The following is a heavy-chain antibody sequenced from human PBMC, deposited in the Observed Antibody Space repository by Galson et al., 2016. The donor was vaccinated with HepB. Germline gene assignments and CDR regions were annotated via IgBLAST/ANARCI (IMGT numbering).Heavy chain of an antibody. CDR2: VFHSGTT. D-gene: IGHD1-14*01. V-gene: IGHV4-61*03. CDR1: GASINSDNHY. J-gene: IGHJ4*02. Sequence: SETLSLTCTVYGASINSDNHYWNWVRQPPGKKLEWLGYVFHSGTTPYHPSAESRVSLSVDTSNNVFTLNLTSVTAADTALYFCARAPLEPTTRFFDLWGQGTLVTVSS. CDR3: ARAPLEPTTRFFDL.